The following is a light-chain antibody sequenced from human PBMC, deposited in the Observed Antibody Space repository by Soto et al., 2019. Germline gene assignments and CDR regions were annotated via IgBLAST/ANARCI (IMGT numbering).Light chain of an antibody. CDR2: DAS. CDR1: QSVSSN. J-gene: IGKJ2*01. V-gene: IGKV3-15*01. CDR3: HQYTSLLPGT. Sequence: IVMKQSPATLSVSPGERATLSCRASQSVSSNLAWYQQKPGQAPRLLIYDASTRAPGFPARFSGSGSGTEFTLTISILQSEDFALYYCHQYTSLLPGTFAQGSNVDI.